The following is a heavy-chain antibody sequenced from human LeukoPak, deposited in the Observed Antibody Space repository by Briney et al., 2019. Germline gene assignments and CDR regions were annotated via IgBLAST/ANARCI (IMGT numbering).Heavy chain of an antibody. CDR1: GGSISSGGYY. J-gene: IGHJ4*02. D-gene: IGHD3-10*01. CDR3: ARGRYGSGSY. V-gene: IGHV4-31*03. CDR2: IYYSGST. Sequence: PSQTLSLTCTVSGGSISSGGYYWSWIRQHPGKGLEWIGYIYYSGSTYYNPSLKSRVTISVDTSNNPFSLKLSSVTAADTAVYYCARGRYGSGSYWGQGTLVTVSS.